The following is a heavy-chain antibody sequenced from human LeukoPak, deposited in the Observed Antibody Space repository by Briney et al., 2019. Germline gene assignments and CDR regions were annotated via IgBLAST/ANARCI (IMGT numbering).Heavy chain of an antibody. J-gene: IGHJ6*02. V-gene: IGHV1-8*01. CDR2: MNPNSGNT. CDR3: ARSENFDFWSGYPYYYYGMDV. CDR1: GYTFTSCD. Sequence: ASVKVSCKASGYTFTSCDINWVRQATGQGLEWMGWMNPNSGNTGYAQKFQGRVTMTRNTSISTAYMELSSLRSEDTAVYYCARSENFDFWSGYPYYYYGMDVWGQGTTVTVSS. D-gene: IGHD3-3*01.